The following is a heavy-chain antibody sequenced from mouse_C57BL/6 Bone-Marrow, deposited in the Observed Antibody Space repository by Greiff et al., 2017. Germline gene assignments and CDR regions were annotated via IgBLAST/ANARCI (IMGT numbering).Heavy chain of an antibody. CDR2: ISDGGSYT. V-gene: IGHV5-4*01. CDR1: GFTFSSYA. CDR3: AREGATPYYYDIED. D-gene: IGHD1-1*01. Sequence: EVKLMESGGGLVKPGGSLKLSCAASGFTFSSYAMSWVRQTPEKRLEWVATISDGGSYTYYPDNVKGRFTISRDNAKNNLYLQMSHLKSEDTAMYYCAREGATPYYYDIEDWGQGT. J-gene: IGHJ4*01.